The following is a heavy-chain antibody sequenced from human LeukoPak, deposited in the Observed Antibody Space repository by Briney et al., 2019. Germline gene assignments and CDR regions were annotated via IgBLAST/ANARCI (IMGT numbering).Heavy chain of an antibody. Sequence: GGSLRLSCAASGFSFSSYWMTWVRQAPGKGLEWVANIKEDGSDKYYVDSVKGRFTISRDNAKSSLYLQMNSLRAEDTAVYYCTKYGDDDTPGLNWGQGTLVTVSS. CDR3: TKYGDDDTPGLN. D-gene: IGHD4-17*01. V-gene: IGHV3-7*02. CDR2: IKEDGSDK. J-gene: IGHJ4*02. CDR1: GFSFSSYW.